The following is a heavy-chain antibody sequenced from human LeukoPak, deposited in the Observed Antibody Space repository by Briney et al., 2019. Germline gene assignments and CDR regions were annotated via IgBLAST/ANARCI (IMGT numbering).Heavy chain of an antibody. Sequence: GESLKISCVASGFTFSSYGMHWVRQAPGKGLEWVAFIWYDASNKYYADSVKGRFTISRDNSKNTLSLQMSGLRPDDTAVYYCAKAYSYGFDYWGQGTLVTVSS. CDR2: IWYDASNK. CDR3: AKAYSYGFDY. D-gene: IGHD5-18*01. J-gene: IGHJ4*02. V-gene: IGHV3-30*02. CDR1: GFTFSSYG.